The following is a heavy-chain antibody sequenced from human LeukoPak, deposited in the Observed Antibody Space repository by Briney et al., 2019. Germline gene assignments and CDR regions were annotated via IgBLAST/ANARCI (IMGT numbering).Heavy chain of an antibody. CDR2: IVVGSGNT. D-gene: IGHD5-12*01. V-gene: IGHV1-58*01. CDR3: ARDIGGYEANWFDP. Sequence: VASVKVSCKASGFTFTSSAVQWVRQARGQRLEWIGWIVVGSGNTNYAQKFRGRVTITADESTSTAYMELSSLRSEDTAVYYCARDIGGYEANWFDPWGQGTLVTVSS. CDR1: GFTFTSSA. J-gene: IGHJ5*02.